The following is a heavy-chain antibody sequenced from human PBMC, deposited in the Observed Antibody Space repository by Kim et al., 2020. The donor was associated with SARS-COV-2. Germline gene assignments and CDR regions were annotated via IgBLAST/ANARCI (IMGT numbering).Heavy chain of an antibody. Sequence: GGSTYYADCVKGRFTITRDNSKSTLYRQMNSLRAGDTAVYYCATWRGMDVWGQGTTVTVSS. CDR3: ATWRGMDV. V-gene: IGHV3-23*01. CDR2: GGST. J-gene: IGHJ6*02.